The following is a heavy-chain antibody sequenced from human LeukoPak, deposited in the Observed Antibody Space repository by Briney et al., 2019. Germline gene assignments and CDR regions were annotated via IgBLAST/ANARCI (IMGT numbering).Heavy chain of an antibody. D-gene: IGHD3-22*01. Sequence: ASVKVSCKASGGTFSSYAISWVRQAPGQGLEWMGWISAYNGNTNYAQKLQGRVTMTTDTSTSTAYMELRSLRSDDTAVYYCARRSRGYLEYWGQGTLVTVSS. CDR1: GGTFSSYA. CDR3: ARRSRGYLEY. CDR2: ISAYNGNT. V-gene: IGHV1-18*01. J-gene: IGHJ4*02.